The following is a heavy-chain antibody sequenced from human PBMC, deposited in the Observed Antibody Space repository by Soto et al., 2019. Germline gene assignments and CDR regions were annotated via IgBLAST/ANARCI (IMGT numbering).Heavy chain of an antibody. CDR2: ISGSGGST. Sequence: WGSLRLSCAASGFTFSSYAMSWVRQAPGKGLEWVSAISGSGGSTYYADSVKGRFTISRDNSKNTLYLQMNSLRAEDTAVYYCAKDIGLYCTNGVCCLDYWGQGTLVTVSS. CDR1: GFTFSSYA. V-gene: IGHV3-23*01. CDR3: AKDIGLYCTNGVCCLDY. J-gene: IGHJ4*02. D-gene: IGHD2-8*01.